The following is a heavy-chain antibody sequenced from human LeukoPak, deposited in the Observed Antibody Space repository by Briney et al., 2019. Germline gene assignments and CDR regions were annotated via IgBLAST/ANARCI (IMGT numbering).Heavy chain of an antibody. V-gene: IGHV3-53*05. CDR1: GFTVSSNY. CDR3: AKDGGYGSDGYFDY. CDR2: IYSGGST. Sequence: GGSLRLSCAASGFTVSSNYMSWVRQAPGKGLEWVSVIYSGGSTYYADSVKGRFTISRDNSKNTLYLQMNSLRAEDTAVYYCAKDGGYGSDGYFDYWGQGTLVTVSS. J-gene: IGHJ4*02. D-gene: IGHD3-16*01.